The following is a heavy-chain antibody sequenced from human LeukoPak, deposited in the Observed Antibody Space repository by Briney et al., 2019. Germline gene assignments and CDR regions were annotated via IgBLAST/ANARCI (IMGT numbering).Heavy chain of an antibody. D-gene: IGHD3-22*01. CDR3: ARARGYDSSGYYYQKSNWFAP. Sequence: GASVKVSCKASGYTFTGYYMHWVRQAPGQGLEGMGWINPNSGGTNYAQKFQGRVTMTRDTSISTAYMELSRLSSDDTAVYYCARARGYDSSGYYYQKSNWFAPWGQGTLVTVSS. CDR2: INPNSGGT. V-gene: IGHV1-2*02. J-gene: IGHJ5*02. CDR1: GYTFTGYY.